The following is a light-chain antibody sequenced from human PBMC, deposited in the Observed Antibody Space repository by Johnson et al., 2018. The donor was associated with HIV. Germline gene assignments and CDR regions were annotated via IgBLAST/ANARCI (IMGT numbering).Light chain of an antibody. V-gene: IGLV1-51*02. CDR3: GTWDTSLSAGGV. J-gene: IGLJ1*01. CDR2: KNN. Sequence: QSVLTQPPSVSAAPGREVTISCSGSSSNIGSNYVSWYQLLPGTAPKLLIYKNNKRPSGIPDRFSGSKSGTSATLGITGLQTGDEADYYCGTWDTSLSAGGVFGTGTKVTVL. CDR1: SSNIGSNY.